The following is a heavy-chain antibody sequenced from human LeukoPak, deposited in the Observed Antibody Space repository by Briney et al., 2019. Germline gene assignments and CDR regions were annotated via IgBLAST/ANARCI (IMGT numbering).Heavy chain of an antibody. V-gene: IGHV3-7*01. D-gene: IGHD6-13*01. CDR2: IKQDGSEK. Sequence: QSGGSLRLSCAASGFTFSSYWMSWVRQAPGKGLEWVANIKQDGSEKYYVDSVKGRFTISRDNAKNSLYLQMNSLRAEDTAVYYCARGVPYSSSWYVAYWGQGTLVTVSS. J-gene: IGHJ4*02. CDR1: GFTFSSYW. CDR3: ARGVPYSSSWYVAY.